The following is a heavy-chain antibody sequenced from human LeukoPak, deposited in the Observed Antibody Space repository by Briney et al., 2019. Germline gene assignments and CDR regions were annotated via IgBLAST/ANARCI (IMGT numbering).Heavy chain of an antibody. D-gene: IGHD3-9*01. CDR3: ARDYRGYDILTGYSYYYYMDV. CDR1: GGSISSYY. Sequence: SETLSLTRTVSGGSISSYYWSWIRQPAGKGLEWIGRIHTSGSTNYNPSLKSRVTMSVDTSKNQFSLKLSSVTAADTAVYYCARDYRGYDILTGYSYYYYMDVWGKGTTVTVSS. CDR2: IHTSGST. V-gene: IGHV4-4*07. J-gene: IGHJ6*03.